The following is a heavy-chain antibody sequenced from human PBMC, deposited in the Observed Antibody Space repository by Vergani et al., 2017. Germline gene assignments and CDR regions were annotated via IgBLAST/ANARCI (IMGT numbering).Heavy chain of an antibody. Sequence: EVQLVESGGGLVQPGGSLRLSCAASGFTVSSNYMSWVRQAPGKGLEWVSVIYSGGSTYYADSVKGRFTISRDNSKNTLYLQMNSLRADDTAVYYCAKDPRLKEDYYYYYMDVWGKGTTVTVSS. CDR1: GFTVSSNY. V-gene: IGHV3-66*02. CDR2: IYSGGST. J-gene: IGHJ6*03. CDR3: AKDPRLKEDYYYYYMDV.